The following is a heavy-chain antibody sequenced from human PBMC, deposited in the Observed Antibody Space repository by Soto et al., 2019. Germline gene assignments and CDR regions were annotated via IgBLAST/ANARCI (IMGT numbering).Heavy chain of an antibody. CDR2: ISSSGSTI. J-gene: IGHJ4*02. CDR3: VKNKWLLLSFDY. D-gene: IGHD3-22*01. CDR1: GFTFSDYY. V-gene: IGHV3-11*04. Sequence: GGSLRLSCAASGFTFSDYYMTWIRQAPGKGLEWVSYISSSGSTIYYADSVKGRFTISRDNSKNTLYLQMSSLRAEDTAVYYCVKNKWLLLSFDYWGQGTLVTVSS.